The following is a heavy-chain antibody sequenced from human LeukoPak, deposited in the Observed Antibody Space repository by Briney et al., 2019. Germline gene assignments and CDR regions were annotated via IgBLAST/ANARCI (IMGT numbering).Heavy chain of an antibody. Sequence: GGSLRLSCAASGLTFSSYAMSWVRQAPGKGLEWVANIKQDGSEKYYVDSVKGRFTISRDNAKNSLYLQMNSLRGEDTAVYYCAREVGVISFFDYWGQGTLVTVSS. D-gene: IGHD3-22*01. CDR3: AREVGVISFFDY. CDR1: GLTFSSYA. V-gene: IGHV3-7*01. J-gene: IGHJ4*02. CDR2: IKQDGSEK.